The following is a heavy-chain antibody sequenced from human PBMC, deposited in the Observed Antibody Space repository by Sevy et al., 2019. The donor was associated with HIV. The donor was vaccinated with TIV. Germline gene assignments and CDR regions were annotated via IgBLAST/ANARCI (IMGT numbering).Heavy chain of an antibody. CDR3: ARDDHWAFDY. CDR2: ISSSSSYI. V-gene: IGHV3-21*01. Sequence: GESLKISCAASGFTFSSYSMNWVRQAPGKGLEWVSSISSSSSYIYYADSVKGRLTISRDNAKNSLFLQMNSLRAEDTAVYYCARDDHWAFDYWGQGALVTVSS. D-gene: IGHD7-27*01. J-gene: IGHJ4*02. CDR1: GFTFSSYS.